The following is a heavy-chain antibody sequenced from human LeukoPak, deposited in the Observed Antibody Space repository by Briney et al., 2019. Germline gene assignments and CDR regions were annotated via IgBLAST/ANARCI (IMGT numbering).Heavy chain of an antibody. CDR1: GGTFSSYA. Sequence: SVKVSCKASGGTFSSYAISWVRQAPGQGLEWMGGIIPIFGTSNYAQKFQGRVTITADESTSTAYMELSSLRSEDTAVYYCARGQSFSYYYDSSGYKSDDYWGQGTLVTVSS. J-gene: IGHJ4*02. CDR3: ARGQSFSYYYDSSGYKSDDY. V-gene: IGHV1-69*01. CDR2: IIPIFGTS. D-gene: IGHD3-22*01.